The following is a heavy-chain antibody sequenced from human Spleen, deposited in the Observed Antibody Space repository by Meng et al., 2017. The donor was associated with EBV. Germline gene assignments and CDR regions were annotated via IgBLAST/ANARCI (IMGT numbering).Heavy chain of an antibody. Sequence: GQGMESGGGLVQPGGSLRLSCADSGFTLISYWVHWVRQAPGKGLVLVSRINSDGSVINYADSVKGRFTISRDNAKNTVYLQMNNLRAEDTAVYYCAKDCFGDKDSWGQGTLVTVSS. J-gene: IGHJ4*02. V-gene: IGHV3-74*01. CDR1: GFTLISYW. CDR3: AKDCFGDKDS. CDR2: INSDGSVI. D-gene: IGHD3-10*01.